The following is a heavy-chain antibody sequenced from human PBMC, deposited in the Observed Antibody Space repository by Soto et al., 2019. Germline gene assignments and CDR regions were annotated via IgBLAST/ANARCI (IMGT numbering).Heavy chain of an antibody. CDR1: GASTSHGCHF. J-gene: IGHJ6*02. V-gene: IGHV4-31*03. D-gene: IGHD5-12*01. CDR3: ARRWTVATGYGVDV. Sequence: QVQLQESGPGLLKPSETLSLTCIVSGASTSHGCHFWTWIRQHPEKGLDWIGYIYYTGDTYYNPSLRSRVTISPDALNQFALRLTSVSEADTAVYYCARRWTVATGYGVDVWGQGTTVTVSS. CDR2: IYYTGDT.